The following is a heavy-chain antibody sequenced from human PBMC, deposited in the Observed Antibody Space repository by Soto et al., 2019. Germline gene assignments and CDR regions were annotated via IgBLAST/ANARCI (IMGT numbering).Heavy chain of an antibody. D-gene: IGHD6-6*01. V-gene: IGHV1-8*01. CDR2: MNPNSGNT. CDR3: ARERSSSSGRYYYNYMDV. Sequence: ASVKVSCKASGYTFTSYDINWVRQATGQGLEWMGWMNPNSGNTGYAQKFQGRVTMTRNTSISTAYMELSSLRSEDTAVYYCARERSSSSGRYYYNYMDVWGKGTKVTVS. CDR1: GYTFTSYD. J-gene: IGHJ6*03.